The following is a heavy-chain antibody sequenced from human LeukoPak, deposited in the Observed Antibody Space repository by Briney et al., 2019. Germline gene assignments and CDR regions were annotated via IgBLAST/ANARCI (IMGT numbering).Heavy chain of an antibody. CDR3: TREQLVDYYGMDV. Sequence: GGSLRLSCAASGFTFSDYAIHWVRQAPGKGLEWVGFIRSKAYGGTTEYAASVKGRFTISRDDSKSIAYLQMNSLKTEDTAVYYCTREQLVDYYGMDVWGQGTTVTVSS. D-gene: IGHD6-13*01. V-gene: IGHV3-49*04. J-gene: IGHJ6*02. CDR1: GFTFSDYA. CDR2: IRSKAYGGTT.